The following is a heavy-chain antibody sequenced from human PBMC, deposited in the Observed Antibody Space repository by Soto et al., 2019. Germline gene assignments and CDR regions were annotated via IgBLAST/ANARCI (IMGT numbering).Heavy chain of an antibody. V-gene: IGHV1-2*02. Sequence: ASVKVSCKGSRYTFTSYDIYWVRQAPGQGLEWMGWIKTDSGHTIYAQKFEGRVTMTRDTSLKNAYVELRDLRSDDTAVYYCARSSSTWLNQIKDDPWG. CDR1: RYTFTSYD. J-gene: IGHJ5*02. CDR2: IKTDSGHT. CDR3: ARSSSTWLNQIKDDP. D-gene: IGHD2-2*01.